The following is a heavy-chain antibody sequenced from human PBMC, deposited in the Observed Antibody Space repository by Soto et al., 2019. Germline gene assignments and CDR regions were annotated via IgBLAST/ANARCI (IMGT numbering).Heavy chain of an antibody. V-gene: IGHV1-3*01. J-gene: IGHJ6*02. Sequence: GASVKVSCKASGYTFTSYAMHWVRQAPGQRLEWMGWINAGNGDTKYSQKFQGQVTISADKSISTAYLQWSSLKASDTAMYYCARRMAMPTDDGIDVWGQGTTVTVS. CDR2: INAGNGDT. CDR3: ARRMAMPTDDGIDV. D-gene: IGHD2-2*01. CDR1: GYTFTSYA.